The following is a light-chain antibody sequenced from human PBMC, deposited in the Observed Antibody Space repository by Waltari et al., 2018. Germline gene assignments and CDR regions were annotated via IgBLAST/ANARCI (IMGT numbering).Light chain of an antibody. Sequence: DIQLTHSPSTLPASVGDRHTITCRASQALNRWLAWYQQKPGKAPKLLIYSASTLQSGVPSRFSGSDSGTQFALTITGLQAEDFATYYCQQDHSFPYTFGQGTKLEIK. CDR2: SAS. CDR3: QQDHSFPYT. CDR1: QALNRW. V-gene: IGKV1-5*01. J-gene: IGKJ2*01.